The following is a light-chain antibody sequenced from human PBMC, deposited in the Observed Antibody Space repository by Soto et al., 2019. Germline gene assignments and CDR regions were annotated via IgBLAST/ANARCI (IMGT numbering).Light chain of an antibody. CDR3: QQCNNWPRT. CDR2: NAP. Sequence: EIVRTQSQATLSVSPGDRSTISGRASQSVSTNLAWYQQKPGQAPRLLIYNAPTRATGIPARFSGSGSGTEFTLTSSSLQSEDFAFYYCQQCNNWPRTFGQGTKVDI. V-gene: IGKV3-15*01. J-gene: IGKJ1*01. CDR1: QSVSTN.